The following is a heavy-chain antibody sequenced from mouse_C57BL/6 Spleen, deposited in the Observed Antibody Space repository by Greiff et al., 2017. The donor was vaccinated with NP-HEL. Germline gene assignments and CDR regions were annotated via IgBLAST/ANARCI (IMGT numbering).Heavy chain of an antibody. CDR2: ISSGSSTT. CDR1: GFTFSDYG. J-gene: IGHJ3*01. CDR3: ARDLDFAY. V-gene: IGHV5-17*01. Sequence: EVHLVESGGGLVKPGGSLKLSCAASGFTFSDYGMHWVRQAPEKGLEWVAYISSGSSTTYYADTVKGRFTISRDNAKNTLFLQMTSLRSEDTAMYYCARDLDFAYWGQGTLVTVSA.